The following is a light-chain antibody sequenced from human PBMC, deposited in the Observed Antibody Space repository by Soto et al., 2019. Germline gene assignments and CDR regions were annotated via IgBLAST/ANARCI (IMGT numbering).Light chain of an antibody. CDR2: GAS. J-gene: IGKJ3*01. Sequence: AIRMTQSPSSFSASTGDRVTITCRASQGINTYLAWYQQKSGKAPKLLIYGASTLQSGVPSNFSGSGSGTNFTLTISYLQSEDFATYYCQQYYSYPLTFGPGTKVDI. CDR1: QGINTY. V-gene: IGKV1-8*01. CDR3: QQYYSYPLT.